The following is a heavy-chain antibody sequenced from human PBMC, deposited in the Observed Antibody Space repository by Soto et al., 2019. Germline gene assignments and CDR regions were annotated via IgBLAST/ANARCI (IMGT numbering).Heavy chain of an antibody. V-gene: IGHV1-18*01. CDR3: ARGRYGDY. CDR1: GYAFTTYG. CDR2: ISAHNGNT. Sequence: QVHLVQSGAEVKKPGASVKVSCKGSGYAFTTYGITWVRQAPGQGLEWMGWISAHNGNTNYAQKLQGRVTVTRDTSTSTASMELTSLRSADTAVYYCARGRYGDYWGQGALVTVSS. J-gene: IGHJ4*02. D-gene: IGHD1-1*01.